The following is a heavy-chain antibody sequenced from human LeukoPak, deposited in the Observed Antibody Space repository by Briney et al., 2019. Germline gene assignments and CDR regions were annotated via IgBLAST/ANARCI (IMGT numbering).Heavy chain of an antibody. J-gene: IGHJ4*02. CDR3: ATDRGGSPFDS. D-gene: IGHD3-10*01. V-gene: IGHV3-33*08. CDR2: IWNDGSNE. Sequence: PGRSLRLSCAASGFTFSSYGLHWVRQAPGKGLEWVAVIWNDGSNEGYADSVKGRFTISRDNSKNTLYLQMNSLRAEDTAVYYCATDRGGSPFDSWGQGTLVTVSS. CDR1: GFTFSSYG.